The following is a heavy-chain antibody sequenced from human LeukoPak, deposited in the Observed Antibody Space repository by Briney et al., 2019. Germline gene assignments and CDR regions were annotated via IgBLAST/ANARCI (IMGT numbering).Heavy chain of an antibody. J-gene: IGHJ6*03. CDR3: ARGPSGSYFGKFLYYYYYMDV. CDR2: MNPNSGNT. V-gene: IGHV1-8*01. D-gene: IGHD1-26*01. Sequence: ASVTVSCKASGYTFTSYDINWVRQAPGQGLEWMGWMNPNSGNTGYAQKFQGRVTMTRNTSISTAYMELSSLRSEDTAVYYCARGPSGSYFGKFLYYYYYMDVWGKGTTVTVSS. CDR1: GYTFTSYD.